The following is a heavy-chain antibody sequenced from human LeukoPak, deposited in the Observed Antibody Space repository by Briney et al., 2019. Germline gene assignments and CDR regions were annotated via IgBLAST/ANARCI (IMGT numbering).Heavy chain of an antibody. CDR3: AMHLSTEGGFDI. CDR1: GGSFSGYY. Sequence: PSETLSLTCAVYGGSFSGYYWSWIRQPPGKGLEWIGEINHSGSTNYNPSLKSRVTISVDTSKNQFSLKLSSVTAADTAVYYCAMHLSTEGGFDIWGQGTMVTVSS. CDR2: INHSGST. D-gene: IGHD2/OR15-2a*01. J-gene: IGHJ3*02. V-gene: IGHV4-34*01.